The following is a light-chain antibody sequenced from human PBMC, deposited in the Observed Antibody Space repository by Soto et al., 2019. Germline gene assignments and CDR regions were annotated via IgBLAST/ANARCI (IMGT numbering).Light chain of an antibody. Sequence: EIVLTQSPGTLSLSPGERATLSCRASQSVSSGYLAWYQQKPGQAPRLLIYGASIRAAGIPDRFSGSGSGTDFTLTISRLEPEDFAVYYCQKYGDSSITFGQGTRLEIK. CDR1: QSVSSGY. CDR3: QKYGDSSIT. V-gene: IGKV3-20*01. J-gene: IGKJ5*01. CDR2: GAS.